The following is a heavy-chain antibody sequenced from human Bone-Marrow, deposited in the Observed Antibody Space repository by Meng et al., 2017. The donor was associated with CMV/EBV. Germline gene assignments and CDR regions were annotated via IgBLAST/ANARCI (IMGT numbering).Heavy chain of an antibody. V-gene: IGHV3-53*01. CDR1: GFTVSSNY. D-gene: IGHD2-2*01. J-gene: IGHJ4*02. Sequence: GESLKISCAASGFTVSSNYMSWVRQAPGKGLEWVSVIYSGGSTYYADSVKGRFTISADKSISTAYLQWSSLKASDTAMYYCARGRVVPAAIGVDNFDYWGQGTLVTVSS. CDR2: IYSGGST. CDR3: ARGRVVPAAIGVDNFDY.